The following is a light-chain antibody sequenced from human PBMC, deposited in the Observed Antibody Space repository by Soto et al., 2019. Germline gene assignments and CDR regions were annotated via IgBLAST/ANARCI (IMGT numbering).Light chain of an antibody. CDR1: SGGIGSTY. Sequence: NFMLTQPHSVSESPGKTVTISCTRSSGGIGSTYVQWYQQRPGSVPTTVIYEDNQRPSGVPDRFSGSIDSSSNSAFLTISGLETEDEADYYCQAFDSSNMAFGGGTKLTVL. CDR3: QAFDSSNMA. V-gene: IGLV6-57*04. J-gene: IGLJ2*01. CDR2: EDN.